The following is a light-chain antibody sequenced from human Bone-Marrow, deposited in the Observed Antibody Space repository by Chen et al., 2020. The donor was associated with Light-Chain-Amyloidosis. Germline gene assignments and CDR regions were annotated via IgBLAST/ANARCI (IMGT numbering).Light chain of an antibody. V-gene: IGKV3-20*01. J-gene: IGKJ4*01. CDR2: GSS. CDR1: QTISSNY. CDR3: QQYGTSPLT. Sequence: EIVLTQSPCTLSLSPGEGANRSCRASQTISSNYLTWYQQKFGQAPRLLIYGSSSRATGIPDRFTGSGSGTDFTLTINRLEPEDFAMYYCQQYGTSPLTFGGGTKVEIK.